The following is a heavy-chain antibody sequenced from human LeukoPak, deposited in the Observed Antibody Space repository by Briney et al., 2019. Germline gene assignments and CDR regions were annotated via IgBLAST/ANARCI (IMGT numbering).Heavy chain of an antibody. V-gene: IGHV3-30-3*01. D-gene: IGHD6-19*01. CDR1: GFTFSSYA. J-gene: IGHJ4*02. CDR2: ISYDGSNK. Sequence: PGRSLRLSCAASGFTFSSYAMHWVRQAPGKGLEWVADISYDGSNKYYADSVKGRFPISRDNSKNTLYLQMNSLRAEDTAVYYCARGEYSGGWPFDYWGQGTLVTVSS. CDR3: ARGEYSGGWPFDY.